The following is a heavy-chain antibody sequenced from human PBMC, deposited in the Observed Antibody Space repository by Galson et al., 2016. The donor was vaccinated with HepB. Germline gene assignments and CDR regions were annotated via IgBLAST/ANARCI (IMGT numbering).Heavy chain of an antibody. CDR1: GGAISSNH. CDR3: ARLFFRGGLDV. Sequence: SETLSLTCTVSGGAISSNHWSWIRQPPGKGLQWIGYIYYSGSTNYNPSLKSRVTISLDTSKNQFSLKLSSVTAADTAVYYCARLFFRGGLDVWGQGTTVTASS. D-gene: IGHD3-10*01. J-gene: IGHJ6*02. V-gene: IGHV4-59*01. CDR2: IYYSGST.